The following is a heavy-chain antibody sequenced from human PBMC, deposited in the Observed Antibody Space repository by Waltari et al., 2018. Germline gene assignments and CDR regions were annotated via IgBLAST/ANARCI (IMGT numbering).Heavy chain of an antibody. J-gene: IGHJ4*02. CDR3: ARAFLLQGGSFHPTDY. CDR1: GYTFTSYA. D-gene: IGHD1-26*01. CDR2: TNTNTSNP. Sequence: QVQLVQSGSELKKPGASVKVSCKASGYTFTSYAMNWVRQAPGQGLEGMGWTNTNTSNPTYAQGFTGRFVFSLDTSVSTAYLQISSLKAEDTAVYYWARAFLLQGGSFHPTDYRGQGTLVTVSS. V-gene: IGHV7-4-1*02.